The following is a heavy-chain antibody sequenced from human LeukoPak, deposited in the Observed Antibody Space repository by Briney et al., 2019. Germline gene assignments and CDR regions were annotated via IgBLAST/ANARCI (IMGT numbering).Heavy chain of an antibody. Sequence: GASVEVSCKASGYTFTGYYMHWVRQAPAQGLEWMGWINPNSGGTNYAQKFQGRVTMTRDTSISTAYMELSRLRSDDTAVYYCARSIGQNPYYDFWSGYYTSYFDYWGQGTLVTVSS. CDR2: INPNSGGT. V-gene: IGHV1-2*02. D-gene: IGHD3-3*01. CDR3: ARSIGQNPYYDFWSGYYTSYFDY. J-gene: IGHJ4*02. CDR1: GYTFTGYY.